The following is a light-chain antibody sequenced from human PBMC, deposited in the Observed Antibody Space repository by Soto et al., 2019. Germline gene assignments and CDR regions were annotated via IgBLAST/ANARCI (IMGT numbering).Light chain of an antibody. CDR1: QSVSSN. CDR2: GAS. CDR3: QEYNNWPPWFT. J-gene: IGKJ2*01. Sequence: EIVMTQSPATLSVSPGERATLSCRASQSVSSNLAWYQQKPGQAPRLLIYGASTRATGIPARFSGSGSGTEFHLANSSLQSEDVAVNYCQEYNNWPPWFTFGQGTKLEIK. V-gene: IGKV3-15*01.